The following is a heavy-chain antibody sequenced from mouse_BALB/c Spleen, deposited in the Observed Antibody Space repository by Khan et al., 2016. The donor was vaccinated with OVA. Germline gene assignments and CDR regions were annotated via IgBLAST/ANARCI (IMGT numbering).Heavy chain of an antibody. CDR3: ASSTTGYTMDY. CDR1: GYTFTSNT. J-gene: IGHJ4*01. V-gene: IGHV1-4*01. CDR2: INPRSGYT. Sequence: QVQLKQSGAELARPGASVRMSCKASGYTFTSNTMHWVKQRPGQGLEWIGYINPRSGYTNYNQNFKDKATLTADKSSSTAYMQLSSLTSEDSAVYYCASSTTGYTMDYWGQGTSVTVSS. D-gene: IGHD2-14*01.